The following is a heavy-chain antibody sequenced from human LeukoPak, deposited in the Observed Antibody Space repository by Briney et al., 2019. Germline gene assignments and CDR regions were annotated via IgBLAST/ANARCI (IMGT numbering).Heavy chain of an antibody. CDR2: IRYDGSNK. J-gene: IGHJ3*02. CDR1: GFTFSSYG. D-gene: IGHD2-15*01. CDR3: ARGETGYCSGGSCSTPDAFDI. V-gene: IGHV3-30*02. Sequence: GGSLRLSCAASGFTFSSYGMHWVRQAPGKGLEWVAFIRYDGSNKYYADSVKGRFTISRDNSKNTLYLQMNSLRADDTAVYYCARGETGYCSGGSCSTPDAFDIWGQGTMVTVSS.